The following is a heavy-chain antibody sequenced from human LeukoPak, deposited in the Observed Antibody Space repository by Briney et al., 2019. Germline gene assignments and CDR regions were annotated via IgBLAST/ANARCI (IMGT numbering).Heavy chain of an antibody. CDR2: IKQDGSAK. CDR3: ARDYYDSSGYQNDAFDI. V-gene: IGHV3-7*01. D-gene: IGHD3-22*01. Sequence: GGSLRLSCAASGFTFSSYWMSWVRQAPGKGLEWVANIKQDGSAKYYVDSVKGRFTISRDNAKNSLYLQMNSLRAEDTAVYYCARDYYDSSGYQNDAFDIWGQGTMVTVSS. CDR1: GFTFSSYW. J-gene: IGHJ3*02.